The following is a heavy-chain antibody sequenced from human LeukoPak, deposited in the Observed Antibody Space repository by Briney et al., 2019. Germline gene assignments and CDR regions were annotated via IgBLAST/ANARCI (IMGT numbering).Heavy chain of an antibody. CDR2: FDPEDGET. Sequence: EASVKVSCKASGGTFSSYAISWVRQAPGKGLEWMGGFDPEDGETIYAQKFQGRVTMTEDTSTDTAYMELSSLRSEDTAVYYCARGPRIGSPPGMYFDYWGQGTLVTVSS. D-gene: IGHD3-10*01. CDR1: GGTFSSYA. V-gene: IGHV1-24*01. J-gene: IGHJ4*02. CDR3: ARGPRIGSPPGMYFDY.